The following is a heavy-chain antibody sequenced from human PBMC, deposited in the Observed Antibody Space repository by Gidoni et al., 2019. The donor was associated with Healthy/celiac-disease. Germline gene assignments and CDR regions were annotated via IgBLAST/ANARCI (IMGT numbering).Heavy chain of an antibody. Sequence: EVPLLESGGGLVQPVGSLRLSCAASGFTFSSYAMSWVRQAAGKGLEWVSDIRGSGGSTYDADSVKGRFTISRDNSKNTLYLQMNSLRAEDTAVYYCAKGPVGATGGSWGQGTLVTVSS. CDR2: IRGSGGST. CDR3: AKGPVGATGGS. CDR1: GFTFSSYA. V-gene: IGHV3-23*01. J-gene: IGHJ5*02. D-gene: IGHD1-26*01.